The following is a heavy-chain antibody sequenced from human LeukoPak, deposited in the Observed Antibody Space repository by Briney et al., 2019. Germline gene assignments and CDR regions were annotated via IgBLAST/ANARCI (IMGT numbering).Heavy chain of an antibody. Sequence: SETLSLTCTVSGGSISSYYWSWIRQPPGKGLEWIGYIYYSGSTNYNPSLKSRVTISVDTSKNQFSLKLSSVTAADTAVYYCARYYDSSGYYQYYFDYWGQGTLVTDSS. CDR2: IYYSGST. CDR3: ARYYDSSGYYQYYFDY. V-gene: IGHV4-59*08. J-gene: IGHJ4*02. CDR1: GGSISSYY. D-gene: IGHD3-22*01.